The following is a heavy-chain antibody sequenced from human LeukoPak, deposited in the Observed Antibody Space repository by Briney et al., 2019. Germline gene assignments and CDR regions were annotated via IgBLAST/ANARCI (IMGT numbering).Heavy chain of an antibody. Sequence: GASVKVSCKASGGTFSSYAISWVRQATGQGLEWMGWMNPNSGNTGYAQKFQGRVTMTRNTSISTAYMELSSLRSEDTAVYYCARSIAVAGFDYWGQGTLVTVSS. D-gene: IGHD6-19*01. J-gene: IGHJ4*02. CDR3: ARSIAVAGFDY. V-gene: IGHV1-8*02. CDR1: GGTFSSYA. CDR2: MNPNSGNT.